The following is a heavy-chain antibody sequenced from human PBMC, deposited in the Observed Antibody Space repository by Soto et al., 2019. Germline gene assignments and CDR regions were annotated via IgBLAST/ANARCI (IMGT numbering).Heavy chain of an antibody. CDR1: GFTFSSHA. V-gene: IGHV3-30-3*01. D-gene: IGHD2-21*01. CDR2: ISYDGSNK. Sequence: VQLVESGGGVVQPGRSLRLSCEAAGFTFSSHAMHWVRQAPGKGLEWVAVISYDGSNKYYADSVKGRFIISRDNSKNTLYLQMDSLRVDDTAVYYCARAEFLFDYWGQGTLVTVSS. CDR3: ARAEFLFDY. J-gene: IGHJ4*02.